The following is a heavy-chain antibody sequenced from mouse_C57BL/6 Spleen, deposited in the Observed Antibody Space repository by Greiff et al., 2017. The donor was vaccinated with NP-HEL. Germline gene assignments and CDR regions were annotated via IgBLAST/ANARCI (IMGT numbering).Heavy chain of an antibody. Sequence: QVQLQQSGAELVKPGASVKLSCKASGYTFTEYTIHWVKQRSGQGLEWIGWFYPGSGSIKYNAKFKDKATLTADKSSSPVYMELSRLTSEDSAVYFGARHEEGGWSYAMDYWGQGTSVTVSS. V-gene: IGHV1-62-2*01. CDR3: ARHEEGGWSYAMDY. J-gene: IGHJ4*01. CDR2: FYPGSGSI. D-gene: IGHD2-3*01. CDR1: GYTFTEYT.